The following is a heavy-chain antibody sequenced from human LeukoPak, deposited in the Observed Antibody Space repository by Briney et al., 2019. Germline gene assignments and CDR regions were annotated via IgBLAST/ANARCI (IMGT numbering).Heavy chain of an antibody. CDR1: GYTFTNYY. V-gene: IGHV1-46*01. J-gene: IGHJ4*02. CDR3: ARGFSVDTAMVPDY. Sequence: ASVKVSCKASGYTFTNYYMHWVRQAPGQGLEWMGIISPSGSSTTYAQNFQGRVTMTRDTSKSTVYMELSSLRSEDTAVYYCARGFSVDTAMVPDYWGQGTLDTVSS. D-gene: IGHD5-18*01. CDR2: ISPSGSST.